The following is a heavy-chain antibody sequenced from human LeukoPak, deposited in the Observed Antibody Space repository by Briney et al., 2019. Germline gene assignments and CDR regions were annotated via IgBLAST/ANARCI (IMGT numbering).Heavy chain of an antibody. CDR3: ARVGSGSFDY. CDR2: IYKSGNT. CDR1: GGSISTYY. Sequence: SEALSLTCTVSGGSISTYYWSWIRQPPGKGLEWIGYIYKSGNTNCNPSLKSRVTISVDTSKNQFSLKLSSVTAADTAVYFCARVGSGSFDYWGQGTLVTVSS. D-gene: IGHD6-19*01. J-gene: IGHJ4*02. V-gene: IGHV4-59*01.